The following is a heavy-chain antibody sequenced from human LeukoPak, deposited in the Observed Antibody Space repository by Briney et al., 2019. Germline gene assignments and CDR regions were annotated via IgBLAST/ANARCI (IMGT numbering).Heavy chain of an antibody. Sequence: GGSLRLSCAASGFTFSSYAMSWVRQAPGKGLVWFSAISGSGGSTYYADSVKGRFTISRDNSKNTLYLQMNSLKTEDTAVYYCTTAPRWEVTTFWGQGTLVTVS. J-gene: IGHJ4*02. V-gene: IGHV3-23*01. CDR3: TTAPRWEVTTF. D-gene: IGHD1-1*01. CDR1: GFTFSSYA. CDR2: ISGSGGST.